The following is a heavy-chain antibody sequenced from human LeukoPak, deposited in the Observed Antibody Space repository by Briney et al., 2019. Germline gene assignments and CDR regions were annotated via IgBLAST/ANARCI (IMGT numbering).Heavy chain of an antibody. V-gene: IGHV3-30*03. D-gene: IGHD6-6*01. CDR1: GFTFSSYG. CDR3: ARSVAARFPYDY. J-gene: IGHJ4*02. CDR2: ISYDGSNK. Sequence: GRSLRLSCAASGFTFSSYGMHWVRQAPGKGLEWVAVISYDGSNKYYADSVKGRFTISRDNSKNTLYLQMNSLRAEDTAVYYCARSVAARFPYDYWGQGTLVTVSS.